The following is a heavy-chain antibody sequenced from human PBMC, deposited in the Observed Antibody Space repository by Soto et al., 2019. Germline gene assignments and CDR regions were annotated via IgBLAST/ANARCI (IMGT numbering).Heavy chain of an antibody. D-gene: IGHD3-16*01. Sequence: PGGSLRLSCAASGFTFSSYSMNWVRQAPGKGLEWVSSISSSSSYIYYADSVKGRFTISRDNAKNSLYLQMNSLRAEDTAVYNCARDPGGLIKLHYYYGMDVWGQGTTVTVSS. CDR2: ISSSSSYI. CDR3: ARDPGGLIKLHYYYGMDV. CDR1: GFTFSSYS. J-gene: IGHJ6*02. V-gene: IGHV3-21*01.